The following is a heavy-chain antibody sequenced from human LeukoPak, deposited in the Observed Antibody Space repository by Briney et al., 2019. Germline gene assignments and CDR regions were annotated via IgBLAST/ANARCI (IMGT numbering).Heavy chain of an antibody. V-gene: IGHV3-30-3*01. CDR1: GFTFSSYA. D-gene: IGHD2-15*01. J-gene: IGHJ4*02. Sequence: GRSLRLSCAASGFTFSSYAMHWVRQAPGKGLEWVAVISYDGSNKYYADSVKGRFTISRDNSKNTLYLQMNSLRAEDTAVYYCAKDYCSGGSCYSGYWGQGTLVTVSS. CDR2: ISYDGSNK. CDR3: AKDYCSGGSCYSGY.